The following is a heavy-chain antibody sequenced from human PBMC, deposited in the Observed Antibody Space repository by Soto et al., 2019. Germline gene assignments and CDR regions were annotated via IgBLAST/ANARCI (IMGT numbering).Heavy chain of an antibody. V-gene: IGHV3-33*08. D-gene: IGHD2-15*01. CDR3: ARADCTGAYCYSWPFNYGVDV. CDR2: IWYDGSNK. CDR1: GFTFNTYG. J-gene: IGHJ6*02. Sequence: QVQLVESGGGVVQPGGSLRLSCTTSGFTFNTYGMHWVRQAPVKGLEWVAIIWYDGSNKYYADSVKGRFTISRDNSRNPLYLQMNSLRAEDTALYYCARADCTGAYCYSWPFNYGVDVWGQGTTVTVSS.